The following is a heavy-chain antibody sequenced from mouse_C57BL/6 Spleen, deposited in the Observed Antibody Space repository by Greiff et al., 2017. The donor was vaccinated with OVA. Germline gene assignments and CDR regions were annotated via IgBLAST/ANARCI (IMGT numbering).Heavy chain of an antibody. CDR2: ISDGGSYT. V-gene: IGHV5-4*01. Sequence: EVNVVESGGGLVKPGGSLKLSCAASGFTFSSYAMSWVRQTPEKRLEWVATISDGGSYTYYPDNVKGRFTISRDNAKNNLYLQMSHLKSEDTAMYYCARDYDYDGGDAMDYWGQGTSVTVSS. CDR1: GFTFSSYA. D-gene: IGHD2-4*01. J-gene: IGHJ4*01. CDR3: ARDYDYDGGDAMDY.